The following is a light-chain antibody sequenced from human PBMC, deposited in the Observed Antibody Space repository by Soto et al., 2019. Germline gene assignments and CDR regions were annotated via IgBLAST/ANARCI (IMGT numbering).Light chain of an antibody. CDR3: QSADSSGTVYV. V-gene: IGLV3-25*03. CDR1: ALPKQY. Sequence: SYELTQPPSVSVSPGQTARITCSGDALPKQYAYWYQQKPGQAPVLVIYKDSERPSGIPERFSCSSSGTTVTLTISGVQAEDEADYDCQSADSSGTVYVFGTGTKLTVL. CDR2: KDS. J-gene: IGLJ1*01.